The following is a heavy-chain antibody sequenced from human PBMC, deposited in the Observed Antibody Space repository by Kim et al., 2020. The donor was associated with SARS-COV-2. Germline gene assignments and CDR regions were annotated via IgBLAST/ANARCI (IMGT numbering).Heavy chain of an antibody. CDR2: INHSGST. CDR1: GGSFSGYY. V-gene: IGHV4-34*01. D-gene: IGHD6-13*01. J-gene: IGHJ3*02. CDR3: SRKSSSLFAFDI. Sequence: SETLSLTCAVYGGSFSGYYWSWIRQPPGKGLEWIGEINHSGSTNYNPSLKSRVTISVDTSKNQFSLKLSSVTAADTAVYYWSRKSSSLFAFDIWGQGTMVSVSS.